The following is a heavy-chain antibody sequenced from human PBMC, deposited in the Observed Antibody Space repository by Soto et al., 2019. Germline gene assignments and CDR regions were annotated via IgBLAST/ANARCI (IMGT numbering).Heavy chain of an antibody. J-gene: IGHJ4*02. CDR1: GFSLSSTRMA. CDR2: IYWDDDK. D-gene: IGHD6-19*01. V-gene: IGHV2-5*02. CDR3: AHIVVAGLGYYFDY. Sequence: QITLKESGPTLVTPTQTLTLTCTFSGFSLSSTRMAVGWIRQPPGKALEWLALIYWDDDKRYSPFLKSRLTITKDTSKTQVVLTTSNMDPVDTARYYCAHIVVAGLGYYFDYWGQGTLVTVSS.